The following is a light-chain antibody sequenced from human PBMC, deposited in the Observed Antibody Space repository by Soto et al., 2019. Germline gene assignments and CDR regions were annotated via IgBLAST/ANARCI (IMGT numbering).Light chain of an antibody. Sequence: ILMTQYPLSLPVTPGEPASISCRSSQSLLHSNGYNYLDWYLQKPGQSPQLLIYLGSNRASGVPDRFSGSGSGTDFTLKISRVEAEDVGVYYCMQALQTPRTFGGGTKVDIK. CDR1: QSLLHSNGYNY. CDR2: LGS. J-gene: IGKJ4*01. V-gene: IGKV2-28*01. CDR3: MQALQTPRT.